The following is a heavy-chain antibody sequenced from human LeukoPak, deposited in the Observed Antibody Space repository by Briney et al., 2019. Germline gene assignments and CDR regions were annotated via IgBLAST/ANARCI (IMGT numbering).Heavy chain of an antibody. CDR1: GGSFSGYY. J-gene: IGHJ5*02. CDR2: INHSGST. CDR3: ATSTVTIGWFDP. D-gene: IGHD4-17*01. V-gene: IGHV4-34*01. Sequence: PSETLSLTCAVYGGSFSGYYWSWIRQPPGKGLEWIGEINHSGSTNYNPSLKSRVTISVDTSKNQFSLKLSSVTAADTAVYYCATSTVTIGWFDPWGQGTLVTVSS.